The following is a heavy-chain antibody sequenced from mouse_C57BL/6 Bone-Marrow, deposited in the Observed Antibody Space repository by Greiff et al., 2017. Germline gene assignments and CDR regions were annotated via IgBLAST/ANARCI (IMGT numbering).Heavy chain of an antibody. Sequence: DVKLQESGGGLVKPGGSLKLSCAASGFTFSDYGMHWVRQAPEKGLEWVAYISSGSSTIYYADTVKGRFTISRGNAKNTLFLQMTSLRSEDTAMYYCAREGGYFYFDYWGQGTTLTVSS. CDR1: GFTFSDYG. J-gene: IGHJ2*01. CDR2: ISSGSSTI. V-gene: IGHV5-17*01. CDR3: AREGGYFYFDY. D-gene: IGHD2-3*01.